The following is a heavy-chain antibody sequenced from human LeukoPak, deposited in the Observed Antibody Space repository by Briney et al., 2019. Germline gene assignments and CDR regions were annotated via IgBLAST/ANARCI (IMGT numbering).Heavy chain of an antibody. CDR1: GGTFSSYA. J-gene: IGHJ4*02. V-gene: IGHV1-69*04. Sequence: ASVKVSCKASGGTFSSYAISWVRQAPGQGLEWVGRIIPILGIANYAQKFQGRVTITADKSTSTAYMELSSLRSEDTAVYYCARNAVAGTGADYWGQGTLVTVSS. CDR3: ARNAVAGTGADY. CDR2: IIPILGIA. D-gene: IGHD6-19*01.